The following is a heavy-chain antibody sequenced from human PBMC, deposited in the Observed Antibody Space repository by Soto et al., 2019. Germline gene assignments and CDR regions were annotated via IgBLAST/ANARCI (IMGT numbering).Heavy chain of an antibody. V-gene: IGHV3-30-3*01. CDR2: ISYDGSNK. CDR3: AKDPEFTMVSYFQH. CDR1: GFTFSSYA. J-gene: IGHJ1*01. D-gene: IGHD3-10*01. Sequence: RLSCAASGFTFSSYAMHWVRQAPGKGLEWVAVISYDGSNKYYADSVKGRFTISRDNSKNTLYLQMNSLRAEDTAVYYCAKDPEFTMVSYFQHWGQGTLVTVSS.